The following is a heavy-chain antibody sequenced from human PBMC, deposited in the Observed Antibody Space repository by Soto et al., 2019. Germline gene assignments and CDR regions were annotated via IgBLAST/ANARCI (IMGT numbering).Heavy chain of an antibody. J-gene: IGHJ4*02. CDR2: ISYDGSNK. CDR3: ARLGATTEESIHEFDY. Sequence: PGGSLRLSCAASGFTFSSYAMHWVRQAPGKRLEWVAVISYDGSNKYYADSVKGRFTISRDNSKNTLYLQMNSLRAEDTAVYYCARLGATTEESIHEFDYWGQGTLVTVSS. V-gene: IGHV3-30-3*01. D-gene: IGHD1-26*01. CDR1: GFTFSSYA.